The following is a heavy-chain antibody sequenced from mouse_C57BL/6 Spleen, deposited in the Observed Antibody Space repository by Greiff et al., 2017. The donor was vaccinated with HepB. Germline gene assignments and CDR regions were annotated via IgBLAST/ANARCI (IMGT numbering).Heavy chain of an antibody. Sequence: EVQLQQSGPVLVKPGASVKMSCKASGYTFTDYYMNWVKQSHGKSLEWIGVINPYNGGTSYNQKFKGKATLTVDKSSSTAYMELNSLTSEDSAVYYCAREEGGDYAMDYWGQGTSVTVSS. CDR3: AREEGGDYAMDY. J-gene: IGHJ4*01. V-gene: IGHV1-19*01. CDR2: INPYNGGT. CDR1: GYTFTDYY.